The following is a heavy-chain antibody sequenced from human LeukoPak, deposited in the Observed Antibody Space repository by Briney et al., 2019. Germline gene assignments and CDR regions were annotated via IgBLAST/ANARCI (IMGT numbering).Heavy chain of an antibody. V-gene: IGHV5-51*01. CDR1: GYRFSNYY. CDR3: ARMTTYVSGGYSDY. Sequence: GESLRISCQASGYRFSNYYIAWVRQKPGKGLEWMGLTSPRDSNNKYSPTFEGQVTMSADKSISTVYLQWSSLKASDAAMYYCARMTTYVSGGYSDYWGQGTLVTVSS. J-gene: IGHJ4*02. D-gene: IGHD3-10*01. CDR2: TSPRDSNN.